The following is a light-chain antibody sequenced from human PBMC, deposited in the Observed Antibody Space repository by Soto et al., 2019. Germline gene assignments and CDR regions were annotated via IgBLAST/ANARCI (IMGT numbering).Light chain of an antibody. CDR2: YDS. Sequence: SSELTQPPSVSVAPGKTARLTCGGNNIGSKSVHWYQQKPGQAPVLVIYYDSDRPSGIPERFSGSNSGNTATLTISRVEAGDDADYYCQVWDSSSDHPGFGTGTKLTVL. V-gene: IGLV3-21*04. CDR1: NIGSKS. J-gene: IGLJ1*01. CDR3: QVWDSSSDHPG.